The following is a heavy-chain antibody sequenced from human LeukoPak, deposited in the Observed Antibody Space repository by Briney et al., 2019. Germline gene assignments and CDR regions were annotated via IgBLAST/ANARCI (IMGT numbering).Heavy chain of an antibody. D-gene: IGHD2-2*01. Sequence: RSSETLSLTCAVYGGSVSGYYWSWIRQPPGKGLEWIGEINHSGSTNYNPSLKSRVTISVDTSKNQFSLKLSSVTAADTAVYYCARGVSAILGYGFDPWGQGTLVTVSS. CDR3: ARGVSAILGYGFDP. J-gene: IGHJ5*02. V-gene: IGHV4-34*01. CDR1: GGSVSGYY. CDR2: INHSGST.